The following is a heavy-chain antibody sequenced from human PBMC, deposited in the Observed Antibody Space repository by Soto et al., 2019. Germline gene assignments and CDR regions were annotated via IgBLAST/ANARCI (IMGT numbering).Heavy chain of an antibody. D-gene: IGHD1-26*01. CDR2: IYHSGST. V-gene: IGHV4-30-2*01. CDR3: AAGGGLPRYY. J-gene: IGHJ4*02. Sequence: QLQLQESGSGLVKPSQTLSLTCAVSGGSISSGGYSWSWIRQPPGKGLEWIGYIYHSGSTYYNPSLKSRVTTPVDRSKNHVSLKLSSVTAADTAVYSCAAGGGLPRYYWGQGTLVTVSS. CDR1: GGSISSGGYS.